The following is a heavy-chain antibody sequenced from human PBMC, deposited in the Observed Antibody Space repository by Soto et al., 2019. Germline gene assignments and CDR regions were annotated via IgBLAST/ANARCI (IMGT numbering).Heavy chain of an antibody. D-gene: IGHD2-21*02. J-gene: IGHJ3*02. V-gene: IGHV3-72*01. CDR3: AREGIRDSGAFDI. CDR1: GFTFSDPY. Sequence: PGGSLRLSCAASGFTFSDPYMDWVRQAPGKGLEWVGRIRNKVNSYITEYAAFVKGRFIISRDDSKNSLYLQMNSLKTEDTAVYYCAREGIRDSGAFDIWGQGTMVTVSS. CDR2: IRNKVNSYIT.